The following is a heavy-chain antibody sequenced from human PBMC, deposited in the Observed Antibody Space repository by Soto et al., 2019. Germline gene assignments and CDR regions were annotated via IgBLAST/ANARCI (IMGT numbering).Heavy chain of an antibody. D-gene: IGHD6-19*01. CDR2: MNPNSGNT. V-gene: IGHV1-8*01. J-gene: IGHJ6*02. CDR1: GYTFTSYD. CDR3: ARVVEAVAGFYGMDV. Sequence: ASVKVSCKASGYTFTSYDINWVRQATGQGLEWMGWMNPNSGNTGYVQKFQGRVTMTRNTTISTAYMELSSLRSEDTAVYYCARVVEAVAGFYGMDVWGQGTTVTVSS.